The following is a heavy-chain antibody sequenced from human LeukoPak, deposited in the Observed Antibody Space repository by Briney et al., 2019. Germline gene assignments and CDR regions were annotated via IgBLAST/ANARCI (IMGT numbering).Heavy chain of an antibody. CDR3: ARGRERYFDL. CDR2: VNHSGST. J-gene: IGHJ2*01. CDR1: VGSFSDYY. V-gene: IGHV4-34*01. Sequence: SETLSLTCAVYVGSFSDYYWTWIRQPPGKGLEWIGEVNHSGSTNYNPSLKSRVTMSVVTSKNQFSLKLSSVTAADTAVYYCARGRERYFDLWGRGTRVTVSS.